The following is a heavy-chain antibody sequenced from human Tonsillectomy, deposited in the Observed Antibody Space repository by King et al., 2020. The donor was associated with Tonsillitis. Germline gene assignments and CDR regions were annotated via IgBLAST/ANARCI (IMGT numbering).Heavy chain of an antibody. CDR2: IYYSGST. D-gene: IGHD3-16*01. CDR1: GGSISSYY. J-gene: IGHJ3*02. CDR3: ARRSVLDSYGALDI. Sequence: QLQESGPGLVKPSETLSLTCTVSGGSISSYYWSWIRQPPGKGLEWIGYIYYSGSTNYNPSLKSRVTISVDTSKNQFSLKLSSVTAAYTAVYYCARRSVLDSYGALDIWRQGTMVTVSS. V-gene: IGHV4-59*01.